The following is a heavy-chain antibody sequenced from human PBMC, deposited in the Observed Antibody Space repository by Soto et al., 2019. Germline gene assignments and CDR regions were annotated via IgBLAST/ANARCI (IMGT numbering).Heavy chain of an antibody. CDR1: DGSVTTGPYY. CDR2: IGSIRFSNSA. Sequence: PSETLSLTCSVSDGSVTTGPYYWAWIRQPPXKGLEWIGSIGSIRFSNSAYYNPSLQSRVTISVDASKNQFSLKVNSVAAEDSAVYYCARHAPPGVAATFSHWGQGTLVTVSS. CDR3: ARHAPPGVAATFSH. D-gene: IGHD6-13*01. V-gene: IGHV4-39*01. J-gene: IGHJ4*02.